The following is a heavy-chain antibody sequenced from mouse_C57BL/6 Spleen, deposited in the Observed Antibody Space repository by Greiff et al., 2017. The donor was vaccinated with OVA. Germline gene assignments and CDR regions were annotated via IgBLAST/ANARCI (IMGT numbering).Heavy chain of an antibody. V-gene: IGHV1-72*01. D-gene: IGHD1-1*01. CDR3: ARGFHYCNSYALDY. J-gene: IGHJ4*01. CDR2: IDPNSGGT. CDR1: GYTFTSYW. Sequence: QVQLQQPGAELVKPGASVKLSCKASGYTFTSYWMHWVKRRPGRGLEWIGRIDPNSGGTKYNEKFKSKATLTVDKPSSTAYMQLISLTSEDSAVYYCARGFHYCNSYALDYWGQRTSVTVSS.